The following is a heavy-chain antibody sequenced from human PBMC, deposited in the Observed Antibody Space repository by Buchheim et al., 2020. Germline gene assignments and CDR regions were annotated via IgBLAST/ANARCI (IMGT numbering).Heavy chain of an antibody. CDR3: ARLVIGITIFGVVNHFDY. CDR1: GGSISSSSYY. CDR2: IHYSGST. J-gene: IGHJ4*02. D-gene: IGHD3-3*01. V-gene: IGHV4-39*01. Sequence: QLPLQESGPGLVKPSETLSLTCTVSGGSISSSSYYWGWIRQPPGKGLEWIGSIHYSGSTYYNPSLKSRVTISVDTSQNQFSLKLSSVTAADTAVYYCARLVIGITIFGVVNHFDYWGQGTL.